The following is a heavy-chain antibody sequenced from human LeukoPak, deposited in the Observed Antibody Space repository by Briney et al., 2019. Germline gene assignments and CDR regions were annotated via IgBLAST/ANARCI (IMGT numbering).Heavy chain of an antibody. J-gene: IGHJ4*02. CDR2: ISSSSSYI. D-gene: IGHD3-3*01. Sequence: PGGSLRLSCAASGFTFSSYSMNWVRQAPGKGLEWVSSISSSSSYIYYADSVKGRFTISRDDAKNSLYVQRNSLRAEDTAVYYCARVGNYDFWSGYSSVAYWGQGTLVTVSS. CDR3: ARVGNYDFWSGYSSVAY. V-gene: IGHV3-21*01. CDR1: GFTFSSYS.